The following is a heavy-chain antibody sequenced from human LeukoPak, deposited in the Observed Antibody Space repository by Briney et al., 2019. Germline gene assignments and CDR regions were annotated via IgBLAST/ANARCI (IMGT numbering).Heavy chain of an antibody. V-gene: IGHV4-59*11. Sequence: SETLSLTCTVSGGSISPHYWSWIRQPPGKGLARIGYIYYGGTTNINPSLKSRVTILVDTSKNQFSLKLSSVTAADTAVYYCARSNYYGLSDYWGQGTLVTVSS. CDR2: IYYGGTT. J-gene: IGHJ4*02. D-gene: IGHD3-10*01. CDR1: GGSISPHY. CDR3: ARSNYYGLSDY.